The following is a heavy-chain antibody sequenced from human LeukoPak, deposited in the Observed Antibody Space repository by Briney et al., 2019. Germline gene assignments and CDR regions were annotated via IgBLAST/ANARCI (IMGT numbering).Heavy chain of an antibody. CDR1: GFTFSNAW. J-gene: IGHJ1*01. Sequence: PGGSLRLSCAASGFTFSNAWMSWVRQAPGKGLEWVAVIWYDGSNKYYADSVKGRFTISRDNSKNTLYLQMNSLRAEDTAVYYCARDLSGSYYRGYFHHWGQGTLVTVSS. V-gene: IGHV3-33*08. CDR3: ARDLSGSYYRGYFHH. D-gene: IGHD1-26*01. CDR2: IWYDGSNK.